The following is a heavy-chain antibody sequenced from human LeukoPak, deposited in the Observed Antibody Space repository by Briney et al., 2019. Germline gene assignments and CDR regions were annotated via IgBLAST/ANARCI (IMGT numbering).Heavy chain of an antibody. CDR3: ARLTTVTHFDY. D-gene: IGHD4-17*01. V-gene: IGHV1-69*04. Sequence: GSSVKVSCKASGGTFSSYAISWVRQPPGQGLEWMGRIIPILGIANYAQKFQGRVTITADKSTSTAYMELSSLRSEDTAVYYCARLTTVTHFDYWGQGTLVTVSS. CDR2: IIPILGIA. J-gene: IGHJ4*02. CDR1: GGTFSSYA.